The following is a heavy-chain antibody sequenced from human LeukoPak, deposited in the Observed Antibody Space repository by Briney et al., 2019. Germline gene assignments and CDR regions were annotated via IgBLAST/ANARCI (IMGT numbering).Heavy chain of an antibody. V-gene: IGHV4-34*01. CDR2: INHSGST. D-gene: IGHD6-6*01. CDR3: ARERVAARPFDY. CDR1: GGSFSGYY. Sequence: PSETLSLTCAVYGGSFSGYYWSWIRQPPGKGLGWIGEINHSGSTNYNPSLKSRVTISVDTSKNQFSLKLSSVTAADTAVYYCARERVAARPFDYWGQGTLVTVSS. J-gene: IGHJ4*02.